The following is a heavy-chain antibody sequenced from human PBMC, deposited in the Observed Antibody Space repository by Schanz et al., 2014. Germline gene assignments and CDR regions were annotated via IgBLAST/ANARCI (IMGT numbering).Heavy chain of an antibody. D-gene: IGHD3-10*01. V-gene: IGHV3-48*01. Sequence: EQLVESGGGLVKPGGSLRLSCAASGFTFSTYAMSWVRQAPGKGLEWVSYIATSSSTRHYADSVKGRVTISRDNAKNSVSLQMRRLRVEDTAVYYCASGVHVSSLQKGLQFWGRGTLVIVSS. CDR3: ASGVHVSSLQKGLQF. J-gene: IGHJ1*01. CDR1: GFTFSTYA. CDR2: IATSSSTR.